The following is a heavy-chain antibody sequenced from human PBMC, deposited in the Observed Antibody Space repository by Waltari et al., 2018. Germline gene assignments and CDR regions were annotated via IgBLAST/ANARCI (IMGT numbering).Heavy chain of an antibody. D-gene: IGHD2-2*01. CDR3: ARTLGYCSSTSCYPTNYFDY. Sequence: EVQLVQSGAEVKKPGESLKISCKGSGYSFTSYWNGWVRQMPGKGLEWMGIIYPGDSDTRYSPSFQGQVTISADKSISTAYLQWSSLKASDTAMYYCARTLGYCSSTSCYPTNYFDYWGQGTLVTVSS. CDR2: IYPGDSDT. CDR1: GYSFTSYW. V-gene: IGHV5-51*01. J-gene: IGHJ4*02.